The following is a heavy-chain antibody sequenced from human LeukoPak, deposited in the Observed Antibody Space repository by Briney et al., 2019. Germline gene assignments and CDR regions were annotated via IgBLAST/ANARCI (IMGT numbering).Heavy chain of an antibody. CDR1: GGSISSGDYY. CDR2: IYYSGST. CDR3: AREREYYYGSGSYGSGMDV. Sequence: PSQTLSLTCTVSGGSISSGDYYWSWLRQPPGKGLEWIGYIYYSGSTYYNPSLKSRVTISVDTSKNQFSLKLSSVTAADTAVYYCAREREYYYGSGSYGSGMDVWGQGTTVTVSS. V-gene: IGHV4-30-4*01. J-gene: IGHJ6*02. D-gene: IGHD3-10*01.